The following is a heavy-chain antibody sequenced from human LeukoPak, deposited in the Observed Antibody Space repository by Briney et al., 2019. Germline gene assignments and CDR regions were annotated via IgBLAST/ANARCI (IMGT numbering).Heavy chain of an antibody. D-gene: IGHD6-25*01. CDR2: ISGSVGGT. J-gene: IGHJ4*02. CDR1: GFTFSSYA. V-gene: IGHV3-23*01. CDR3: AKYMQRTAFDYFDY. Sequence: PGGSLRLSCAASGFTFSSYAMSWVRQAPGKGLELVSIISGSVGGTYYADSVKGRFSISRDNSKNTLYLQMNSLRAEDTAVFYCAKYMQRTAFDYFDYWGQGTLVTVSS.